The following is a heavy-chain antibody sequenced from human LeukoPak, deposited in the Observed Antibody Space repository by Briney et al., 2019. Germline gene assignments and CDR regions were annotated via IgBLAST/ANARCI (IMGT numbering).Heavy chain of an antibody. CDR3: ARDPAAGIDY. J-gene: IGHJ4*02. D-gene: IGHD6-13*01. Sequence: GGSLRLSCAASGFTVSSNYMSWVRQAPGKGLEWGSVIYSGGTTYYADSVKGRFTISRDNSKNTLYLQMNSLRVEDTAVYFCARDPAAGIDYWGQGTLVTVSS. CDR2: IYSGGTT. CDR1: GFTVSSNY. V-gene: IGHV3-66*01.